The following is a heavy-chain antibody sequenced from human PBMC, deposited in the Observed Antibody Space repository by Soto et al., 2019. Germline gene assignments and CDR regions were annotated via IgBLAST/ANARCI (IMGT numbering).Heavy chain of an antibody. J-gene: IGHJ4*02. D-gene: IGHD2-8*01. V-gene: IGHV4-4*07. Sequence: ENLSRTCRGSGRSIRSYSWSWIRQPAGKGLEWIGRIYTSGSTNYNPSLKSRVTMSVDTSKNQFSLKLSSVTAADRAMYFCARYNSYAIDYWGRGTLVTVCS. CDR1: GRSIRSYS. CDR2: IYTSGST. CDR3: ARYNSYAIDY.